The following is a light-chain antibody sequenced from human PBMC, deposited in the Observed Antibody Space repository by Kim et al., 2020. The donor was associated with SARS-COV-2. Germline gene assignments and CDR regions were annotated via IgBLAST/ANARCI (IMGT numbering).Light chain of an antibody. Sequence: DIQMTQSPSSLSASVGDRVTITCQASQDISNYLNWYQQKPGKAPKLLIYDASKLETGVPSRFSGSGSGTDFSLTISSLQPEDFAAYYCQQYDGPPYTFGQGTKLEI. CDR3: QQYDGPPYT. CDR2: DAS. CDR1: QDISNY. V-gene: IGKV1-33*01. J-gene: IGKJ2*01.